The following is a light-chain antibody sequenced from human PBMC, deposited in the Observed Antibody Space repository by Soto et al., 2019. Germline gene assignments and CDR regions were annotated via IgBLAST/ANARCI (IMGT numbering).Light chain of an antibody. V-gene: IGKV1-39*01. CDR3: QQSYGTPLT. CDR2: AAS. CDR1: QSISNY. Sequence: DMAMTRSPSSLSASVGDRVTITCRASQSISNYLNWYQHKPGKVPKLLIYAASSLQSGVPTRFSGSGSGTDFTLTINSLQPEDFATYYCQQSYGTPLTFGGGTKIEIK. J-gene: IGKJ4*01.